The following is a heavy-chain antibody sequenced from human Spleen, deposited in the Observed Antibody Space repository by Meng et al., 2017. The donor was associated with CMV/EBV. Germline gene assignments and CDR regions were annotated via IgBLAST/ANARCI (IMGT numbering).Heavy chain of an antibody. D-gene: IGHD3-3*01. J-gene: IGHJ3*02. Sequence: SETLSLTCTVSGGSISSSSYYWGWIRQPPGKGLEWIGNIYYSGSTYYNPSLKSRVTISVDTSKSQFSLKLSSVTAADTAVYYCARDSPGSDYDFWSGPDDAFDIWGQGTMVTVSS. CDR3: ARDSPGSDYDFWSGPDDAFDI. CDR2: IYYSGST. CDR1: GGSISSSSYY. V-gene: IGHV4-39*07.